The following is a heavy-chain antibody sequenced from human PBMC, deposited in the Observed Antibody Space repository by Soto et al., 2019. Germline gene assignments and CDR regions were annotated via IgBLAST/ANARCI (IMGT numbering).Heavy chain of an antibody. D-gene: IGHD6-19*01. Sequence: PRLSCVASGFSISAHALTWVRQAPGKGLEWVSSFSGRSGDTYYAASVKGRFTISGDSSKNTVILQMNNLRTDDTALYYCARDSSAWPNYFDSWGQGIQVTVSS. CDR2: FSGRSGDT. CDR3: ARDSSAWPNYFDS. V-gene: IGHV3-23*01. J-gene: IGHJ4*02. CDR1: GFSISAHA.